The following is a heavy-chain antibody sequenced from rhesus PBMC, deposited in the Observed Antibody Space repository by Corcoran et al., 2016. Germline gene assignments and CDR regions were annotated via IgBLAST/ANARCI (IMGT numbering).Heavy chain of an antibody. D-gene: IGHD5-12*01. CDR3: ARQTVVTVDY. V-gene: IGHV4-76*01. CDR2: IYGSSGST. J-gene: IGHJ4*01. CDR1: GYSISSGYD. Sequence: QVQLQESGPGVVKPSETLSLTCAVSGYSISSGYDWSWIRQPLGKGLEWIGYIYGSSGSTNSNPFLSNRVTFSKDPSKTPFSLKQSSVTAADPSVYCCARQTVVTVDYWGQGVLVTVSS.